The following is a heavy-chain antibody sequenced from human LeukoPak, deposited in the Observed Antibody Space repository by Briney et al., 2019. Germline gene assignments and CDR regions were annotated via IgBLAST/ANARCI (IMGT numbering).Heavy chain of an antibody. Sequence: ASVKVSCKASGGTFSSYAISWVRQAPGQGLEWMGKIIPILGITNYARKFQGRVTITADKSTSTAYMELSSLRSEDTAVYYCARPGIAVAGLEYWGQGTLVTVSS. J-gene: IGHJ4*02. CDR1: GGTFSSYA. V-gene: IGHV1-69*04. D-gene: IGHD6-19*01. CDR3: ARPGIAVAGLEY. CDR2: IIPILGIT.